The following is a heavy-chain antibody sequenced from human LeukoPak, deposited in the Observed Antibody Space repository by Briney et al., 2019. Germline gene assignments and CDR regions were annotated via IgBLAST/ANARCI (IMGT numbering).Heavy chain of an antibody. CDR1: GYTFTDYY. J-gene: IGHJ1*01. D-gene: IGHD3-22*01. CDR2: VDPEDGET. Sequence: ATVKISCKVSGYTFTDYYMHWVQQAPGKGLEWMGLVDPEDGETIYAEKFQGRVTITADTSTDTAYMELSSLRSEDTAVYYCAGGITTIVGTYIQHWGQGTLVTVSS. CDR3: AGGITTIVGTYIQH. V-gene: IGHV1-69-2*01.